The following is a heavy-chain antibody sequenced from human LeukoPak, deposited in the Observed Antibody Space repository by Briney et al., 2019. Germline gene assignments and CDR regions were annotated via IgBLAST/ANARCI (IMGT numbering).Heavy chain of an antibody. CDR1: GLNVSDNY. J-gene: IGHJ3*02. CDR3: ARTLVRGVIPDAYDI. Sequence: SGGSLRLSCAASGLNVSDNYMSWVRQAPGKGLEWVSILYTGGFTYYADSVEGRFAISRDNSKNTLSLQMNALRAEDTAVYHCARTLVRGVIPDAYDIWGQGTMLIVSS. CDR2: LYTGGFT. D-gene: IGHD3-10*01. V-gene: IGHV3-66*01.